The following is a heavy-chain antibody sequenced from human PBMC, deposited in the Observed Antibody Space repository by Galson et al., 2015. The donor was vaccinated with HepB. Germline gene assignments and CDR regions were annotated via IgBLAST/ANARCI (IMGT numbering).Heavy chain of an antibody. CDR2: IDPSDSYT. V-gene: IGHV5-10-1*01. D-gene: IGHD6-13*01. Sequence: QSGAEVKKPGESLRISCKGSGYSFTSYWISWVRQMPGKGLEWMGRIDPSDSYTNYSPSFQGHVTISADKSISTAYLQWSSLKASDTAMYYCARQGEDSSSWYPYYYYGMDVWGQGTTVTVSS. CDR3: ARQGEDSSSWYPYYYYGMDV. CDR1: GYSFTSYW. J-gene: IGHJ6*02.